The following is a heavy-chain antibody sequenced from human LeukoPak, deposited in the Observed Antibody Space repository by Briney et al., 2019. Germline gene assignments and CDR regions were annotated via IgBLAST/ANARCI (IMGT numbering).Heavy chain of an antibody. D-gene: IGHD3-10*01. CDR3: ARDESGSYYYFDY. J-gene: IGHJ4*02. V-gene: IGHV3-7*01. Sequence: GGSLRLSCAASGFTFSSYWMSWVRQAPGKGLEWVANIKQDGSEKYYVDSVKGRFTISRDNAKNSLYLQMNSLRAEDTAVYYCARDESGSYYYFDYWGQGTLVTVSS. CDR1: GFTFSSYW. CDR2: IKQDGSEK.